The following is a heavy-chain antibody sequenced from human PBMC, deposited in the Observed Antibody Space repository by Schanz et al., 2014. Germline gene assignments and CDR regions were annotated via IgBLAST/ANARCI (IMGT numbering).Heavy chain of an antibody. CDR3: AMGGYQLHQ. CDR1: GFTFSTYS. CDR2: INSDGTTT. D-gene: IGHD1-7*01. V-gene: IGHV3-74*02. Sequence: EVLLVESGGGLVKPGGSVRVSCAASGFTFSTYSMNWVRQAPGKGLVWVSHINSDGTTTTYADSVKGRFTISRDNAENTLYLQMNSLRVEDTAVYYCAMGGYQLHQWGQGTLVTVSS. J-gene: IGHJ4*02.